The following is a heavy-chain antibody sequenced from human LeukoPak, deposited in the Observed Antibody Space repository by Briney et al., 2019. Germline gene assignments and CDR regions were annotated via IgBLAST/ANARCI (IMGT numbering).Heavy chain of an antibody. V-gene: IGHV3-23*01. CDR1: GFIFSDA. D-gene: IGHD3-22*01. CDR3: AKGSDSSAYCPFDY. Sequence: GGSLRLSCVASGFIFSDAITWVRQAPGKGVEGVSSITGSGGNTYYADSVQGRFTISRDNSQNTLYLQMNSLSSEDTAVYYCAKGSDSSAYCPFDYWGQGTLVTVSS. CDR2: ITGSGGNT. J-gene: IGHJ4*02.